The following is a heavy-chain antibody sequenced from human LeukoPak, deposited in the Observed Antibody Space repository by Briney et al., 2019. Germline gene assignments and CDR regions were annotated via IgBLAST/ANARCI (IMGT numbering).Heavy chain of an antibody. V-gene: IGHV3-66*04. CDR1: GITVSSNY. CDR3: ARLHYDVLTGPFDY. CDR2: IYSGGAT. Sequence: GGSLRLSCVASGITVSSNYMSWVRQAPGKGLEWVSIIYSGGATFYADSVKGRFIISRENSKNTLWLQMNSLRAEDTAVYYCARLHYDVLTGPFDYWGQGTLVTVSS. D-gene: IGHD3-9*01. J-gene: IGHJ4*02.